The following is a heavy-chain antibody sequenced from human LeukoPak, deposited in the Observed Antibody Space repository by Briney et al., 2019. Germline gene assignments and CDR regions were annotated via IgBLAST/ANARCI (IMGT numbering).Heavy chain of an antibody. Sequence: ASVKVSCKVSGYTLTELSMHWLRQAPGKGLEGMGGFDPEDGETIYEQKFQGRVTITEDTSTDTAYMELSSLRCEDTAVYYCATAKVFCSGGSCRNYYFDYWGQGTLVTVYS. CDR3: ATAKVFCSGGSCRNYYFDY. J-gene: IGHJ4*02. D-gene: IGHD2-15*01. V-gene: IGHV1-24*01. CDR2: FDPEDGET. CDR1: GYTLTELS.